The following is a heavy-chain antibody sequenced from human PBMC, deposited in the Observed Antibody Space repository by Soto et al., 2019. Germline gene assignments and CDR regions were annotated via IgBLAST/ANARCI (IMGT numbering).Heavy chain of an antibody. D-gene: IGHD2-2*01. Sequence: ASVKVSCKASGYTFTGYYMHWVRQAPGQGLEWMGWINPNSGGTNYAQKFQGWVTMTRDTSISTAYMELSRLRSDDTAVYYCARGGPIAVAKAAHACYYYGLDVWGQGTTVTVSS. J-gene: IGHJ6*02. CDR3: ARGGPIAVAKAAHACYYYGLDV. CDR1: GYTFTGYY. CDR2: INPNSGGT. V-gene: IGHV1-2*04.